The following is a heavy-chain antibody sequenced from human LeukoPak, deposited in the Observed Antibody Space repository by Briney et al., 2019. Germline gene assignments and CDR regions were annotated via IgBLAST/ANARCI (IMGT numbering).Heavy chain of an antibody. J-gene: IGHJ4*02. CDR1: GGSFSGYY. D-gene: IGHD1-26*01. CDR3: ARSRYSGSPDY. CDR2: INHSGST. Sequence: SETLSLTCAVYGGSFSGYYWSWIRQPPGKGLEWIGEINHSGSTNYNPSLKSRVTTSVDTSKNQFSLKLSSVTAADTAVYYCARSRYSGSPDYWGQGTLVTVSS. V-gene: IGHV4-34*01.